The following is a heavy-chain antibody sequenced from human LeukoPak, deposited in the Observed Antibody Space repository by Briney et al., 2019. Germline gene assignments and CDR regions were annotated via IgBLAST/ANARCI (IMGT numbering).Heavy chain of an antibody. CDR3: AKDGAWLRFDD. J-gene: IGHJ4*02. V-gene: IGHV3-23*01. CDR2: ISPGGGPT. D-gene: IGHD5-12*01. CDR1: GFPFSIYG. Sequence: GGTLRLSCAGSGFPFSIYGMNWVRQAPGKGLEWVSGISPGGGPTYYADSVKGRFTISRDDSKNTLYLQMNNLRAEDTAVYYCAKDGAWLRFDDWGQGILVTVSS.